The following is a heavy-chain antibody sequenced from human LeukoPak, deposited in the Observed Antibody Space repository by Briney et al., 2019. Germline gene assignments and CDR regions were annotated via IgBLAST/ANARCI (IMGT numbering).Heavy chain of an antibody. V-gene: IGHV4-34*01. CDR1: GGSFSGYY. Sequence: SETLSLTCAVYGGSFSGYYWSWIRQPPGKGLEWIGEINHSGSTNYNPSLKSRVIISVDTSKNQFSLKLSSVTAADTAVYCCARRGRSSSWYARGAFDIWGQGTMVTVSS. CDR2: INHSGST. CDR3: ARRGRSSSWYARGAFDI. D-gene: IGHD6-13*01. J-gene: IGHJ3*02.